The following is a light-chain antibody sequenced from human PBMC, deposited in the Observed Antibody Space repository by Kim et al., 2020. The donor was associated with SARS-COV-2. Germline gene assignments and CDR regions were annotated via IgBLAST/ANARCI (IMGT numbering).Light chain of an antibody. V-gene: IGLV1-44*01. CDR1: SSNIVVNT. J-gene: IGLJ1*01. Sequence: GQRVTTAGSGSSSNIVVNTGNWYQQVPGTVPKLLIYTNDQRPSEVPDRFSVSKSGTSASLAISGLQCEDEADDYCAAWDDSLKGDVFGTGTRVTVL. CDR3: AAWDDSLKGDV. CDR2: TND.